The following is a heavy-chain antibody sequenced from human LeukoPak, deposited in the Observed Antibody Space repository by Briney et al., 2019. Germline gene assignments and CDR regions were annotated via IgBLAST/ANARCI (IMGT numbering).Heavy chain of an antibody. CDR1: GGSFSGYY. CDR3: ARPMYSSGWYSRFAAFDI. CDR2: INHSGST. Sequence: SETLSLTCAVYGGSFSGYYWSWIRQPPGKGLEWIGEINHSGSTNYTPSLKSRVTISVDTSKNQFSLKLSSVTAADTAVYYCARPMYSSGWYSRFAAFDIWGQGTMVTVSS. J-gene: IGHJ3*02. D-gene: IGHD6-19*01. V-gene: IGHV4-34*01.